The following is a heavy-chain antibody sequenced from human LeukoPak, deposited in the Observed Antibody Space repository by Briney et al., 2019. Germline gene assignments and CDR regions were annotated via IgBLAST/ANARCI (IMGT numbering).Heavy chain of an antibody. CDR3: AREGQYGDYARFDP. CDR2: IYYSGST. CDR1: GGSISSYY. D-gene: IGHD4-17*01. V-gene: IGHV4-59*01. J-gene: IGHJ5*02. Sequence: SETPPLTCTVSGGSISSYYWSWIRQPPGKGLEWTGYIYYSGSTNYNPSLKSRVTISVDTSKNQFSLKLSSVTAADTAVYYCAREGQYGDYARFDPWGQGTLVTVSS.